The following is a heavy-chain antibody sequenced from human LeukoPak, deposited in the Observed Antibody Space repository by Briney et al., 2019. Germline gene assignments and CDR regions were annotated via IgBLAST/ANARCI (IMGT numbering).Heavy chain of an antibody. CDR1: EFSVGSNY. CDR2: IYSGGST. CDR3: AKDHYDSSGYPSNFDY. Sequence: PGGSLRLSCAASEFSVGSNYMTWVRQAPGKGLEWVSLIYSGGSTYYADSVKGRFTISRDNSKNTLYLQMNSLRAEDTAVYYCAKDHYDSSGYPSNFDYWGQGTLVTVSS. V-gene: IGHV3-66*01. D-gene: IGHD3-22*01. J-gene: IGHJ4*02.